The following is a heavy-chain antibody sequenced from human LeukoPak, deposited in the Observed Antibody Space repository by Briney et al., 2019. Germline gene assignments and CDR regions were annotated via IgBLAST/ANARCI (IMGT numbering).Heavy chain of an antibody. V-gene: IGHV4-39*07. J-gene: IGHJ5*02. Sequence: SETLSLTCTVSGGSISSSSYYWGWIRQPPGKGLEWIGSIYYTGSTYYNPSLKSRVTISVDTSKNQFSLKLSSVTAADTAVYYCARSFRYYYDSSGYYPYNWFDPWGQGTLVTVSS. CDR1: GGSISSSSYY. CDR3: ARSFRYYYDSSGYYPYNWFDP. D-gene: IGHD3-22*01. CDR2: IYYTGST.